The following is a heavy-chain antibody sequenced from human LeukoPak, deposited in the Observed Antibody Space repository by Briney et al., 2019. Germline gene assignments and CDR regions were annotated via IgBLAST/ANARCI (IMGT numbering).Heavy chain of an antibody. J-gene: IGHJ5*02. CDR2: IHHTGFT. Sequence: PSETLSLTCAVSGYPFSSGYYWSWIRQTPGRGLEWIGTIHHTGFTLYSPSLKSRVTIAVDTAKNHFSLNLRSVTAADTAAYYCARGLGWFDPWGQGTLVTVSS. CDR1: GYPFSSGYY. D-gene: IGHD3-16*01. V-gene: IGHV4-38-2*01. CDR3: ARGLGWFDP.